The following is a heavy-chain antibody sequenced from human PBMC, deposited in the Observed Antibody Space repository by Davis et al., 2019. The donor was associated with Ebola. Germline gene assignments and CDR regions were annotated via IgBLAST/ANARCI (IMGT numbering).Heavy chain of an antibody. D-gene: IGHD3-3*01. CDR2: ISGRVGNT. V-gene: IGHV3-23*01. CDR3: AKSGLSFGVVKYHYGMDV. Sequence: GESLKISCVASGFSFTNFAMSWVRQAPGKGLEWVAAISGRVGNTYYADSVKGRLTISRDNSKNTLFLQMNSLRDDDTAVYYCAKSGLSFGVVKYHYGMDVWGKGTTVTVSS. CDR1: GFSFTNFA. J-gene: IGHJ6*04.